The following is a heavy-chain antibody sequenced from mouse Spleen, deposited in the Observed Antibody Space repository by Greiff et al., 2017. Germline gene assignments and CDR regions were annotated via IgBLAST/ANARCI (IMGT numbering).Heavy chain of an antibody. V-gene: IGHV5-9-3*01. J-gene: IGHJ4*01. CDR1: GFTFSSYA. CDR2: ISSGGSYT. D-gene: IGHD1-1*01. CDR3: ARHVDYGSHYYAMDY. Sequence: EVKLMESGGGLVKPGGSLKLSCAASGFTFSSYAMSWVRQTPEKRLEWVATISSGGSYTYYPDSVKGRFTISRDNAKNTLYLQMSSLRSEDTAMYYCARHVDYGSHYYAMDYWGQGTSVTVSS.